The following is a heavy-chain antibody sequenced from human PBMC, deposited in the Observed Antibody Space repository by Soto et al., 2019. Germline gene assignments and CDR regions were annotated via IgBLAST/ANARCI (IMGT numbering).Heavy chain of an antibody. Sequence: EASVKVSCKASGYTFTGYYMHWVRQAPGQGLEWMGWINPNSGGTNYAQKFQGRVTMTRDTSISTAYMELSRLRSDDTAVYYCAREGITGTTYYYGMDVWGQGTTVTVSS. J-gene: IGHJ6*02. CDR3: AREGITGTTYYYGMDV. V-gene: IGHV1-2*02. CDR1: GYTFTGYY. D-gene: IGHD1-7*01. CDR2: INPNSGGT.